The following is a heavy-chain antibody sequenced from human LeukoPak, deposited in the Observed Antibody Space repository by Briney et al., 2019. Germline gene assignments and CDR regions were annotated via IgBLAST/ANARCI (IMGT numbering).Heavy chain of an antibody. D-gene: IGHD3-10*01. Sequence: QPGGSLRLSCAASGFTFSNYVMSWVRQAPEKGLQWVSSSSGSGGSTYYADSVKGRFTISRDSSKKTVYLQVNSLRDEDTAVYFCAKGASPDYYGSGRFDFWGQGILVTVSS. CDR3: AKGASPDYYGSGRFDF. CDR1: GFTFSNYV. J-gene: IGHJ5*01. CDR2: SSGSGGST. V-gene: IGHV3-23*01.